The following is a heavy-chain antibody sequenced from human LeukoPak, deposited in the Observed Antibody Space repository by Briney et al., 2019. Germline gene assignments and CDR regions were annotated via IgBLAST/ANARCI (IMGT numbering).Heavy chain of an antibody. Sequence: GGSLRLSCVASGLTLSGYGMNWVRQAPGKGLEWLSYISTTMTTIYYADSVKGRFTVSRDNAKNSLYLQMDSLRAEDTAVYYCARTDYGDYLTWYYFDYWGQGTLVTVSS. CDR1: GLTLSGYG. V-gene: IGHV3-48*01. CDR2: ISTTMTTI. CDR3: ARTDYGDYLTWYYFDY. J-gene: IGHJ4*02. D-gene: IGHD4-17*01.